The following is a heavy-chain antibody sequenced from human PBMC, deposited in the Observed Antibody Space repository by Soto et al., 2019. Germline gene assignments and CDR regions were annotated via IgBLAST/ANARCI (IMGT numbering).Heavy chain of an antibody. CDR1: GGSISSSSYY. D-gene: IGHD3-3*01. J-gene: IGHJ6*03. Sequence: SETLSLTCTVSGGSISSSSYYWGWIRQPPGKGLEWIGSIYYSGSTYYNPSLKSRVTISVDTSKNQFSLKLSSVTAADTAVYYCARLGSCSWSRYYYYYYMYVWGKGTTVTVSS. CDR3: ARLGSCSWSRYYYYYYMYV. CDR2: IYYSGST. V-gene: IGHV4-39*01.